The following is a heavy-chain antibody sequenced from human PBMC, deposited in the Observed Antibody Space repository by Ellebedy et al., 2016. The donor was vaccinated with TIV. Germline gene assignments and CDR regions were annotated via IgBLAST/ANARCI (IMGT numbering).Heavy chain of an antibody. CDR2: INNGNDNT. CDR3: ARDNGAQWLPDY. V-gene: IGHV1-3*04. D-gene: IGHD6-19*01. J-gene: IGHJ4*01. Sequence: ASVKVSCXASGYTFTRYTIHWLRQAPGQRLEWMGRINNGNDNTMYSQKFQGRLTITGDRHASTAYMEMSSLTSEDTAVYFCARDNGAQWLPDYWGHGTLVTVSS. CDR1: GYTFTRYT.